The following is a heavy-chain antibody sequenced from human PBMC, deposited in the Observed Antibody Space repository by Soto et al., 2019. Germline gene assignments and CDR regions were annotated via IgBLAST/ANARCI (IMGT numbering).Heavy chain of an antibody. CDR1: GFTFISYG. CDR3: AKDRDSSSWYRYYYYYYGMDV. J-gene: IGHJ6*02. D-gene: IGHD6-13*01. Sequence: QPGGSLRLACAASGFTFISYGMHWVRQAQGKGLEWVAVISYDGSNKYYADSVKGRFTISRDNSKNTLYLQMNSLRAEDTAVYYCAKDRDSSSWYRYYYYYYGMDVWGQGTTVTVSS. V-gene: IGHV3-30*18. CDR2: ISYDGSNK.